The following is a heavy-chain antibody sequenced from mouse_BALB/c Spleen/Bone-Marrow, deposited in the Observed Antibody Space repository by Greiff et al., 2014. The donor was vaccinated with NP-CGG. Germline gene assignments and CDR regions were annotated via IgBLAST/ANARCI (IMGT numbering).Heavy chain of an antibody. J-gene: IGHJ3*01. CDR1: GFNIKDTY. CDR2: IDPANGNT. V-gene: IGHV14-3*02. Sequence: EVQLQQSGAELVKPGASVKLSCTASGFNIKDTYMHWVKQRPEQGLEWIGRIDPANGNTKYDPKFQGKATITADTSSNTAYLQLSNLTCEDTAVYYCARYYYGSSYFAYWGQGTLVTVSA. D-gene: IGHD1-1*01. CDR3: ARYYYGSSYFAY.